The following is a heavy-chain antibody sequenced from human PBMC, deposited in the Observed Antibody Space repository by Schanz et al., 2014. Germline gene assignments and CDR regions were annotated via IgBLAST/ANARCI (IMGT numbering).Heavy chain of an antibody. CDR3: AIGSMAARPLLPTDYYFYGTDI. D-gene: IGHD6-6*01. CDR2: IWYDGTDR. V-gene: IGHV3-33*01. CDR1: GFTFNNYG. J-gene: IGHJ6*02. Sequence: QVQLVESGGGVVRPGRSLRLSCAASGFTFNNYGMHWVRQAPGKGLEWVAVIWYDGTDRYYADSVKGRFTISRDNSKNTLYLQMNSLRAEDTAVYYCAIGSMAARPLLPTDYYFYGTDIWGQGTTVTVSS.